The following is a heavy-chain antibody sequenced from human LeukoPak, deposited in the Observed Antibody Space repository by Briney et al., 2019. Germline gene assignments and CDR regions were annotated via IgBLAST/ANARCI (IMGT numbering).Heavy chain of an antibody. Sequence: GGSLRLSCAASGFTFSSYEMNWVRQAPGKGLEGVAYISSSGSTIYYADSVKGRFTISRDNAKNSLYLQMNSLRSDDTAVYYCARGTTVTTWGLYYYYIDVWSKGTTVTVSS. CDR1: GFTFSSYE. V-gene: IGHV3-48*03. J-gene: IGHJ6*03. CDR3: ARGTTVTTWGLYYYYIDV. CDR2: ISSSGSTI. D-gene: IGHD4-17*01.